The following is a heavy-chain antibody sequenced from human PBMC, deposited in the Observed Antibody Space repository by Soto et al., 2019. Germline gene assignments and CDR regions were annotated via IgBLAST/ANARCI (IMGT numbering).Heavy chain of an antibody. J-gene: IGHJ2*01. CDR2: IGTAGDT. Sequence: EVQLVESGGGLVQPGGSLRLSCAASGFTFSSYDMHWVRQATGKGLEWVSAIGTAGDTYYPGSVKGRFTISRENAKNSLYLQMNSLRAGDTAVYYCAREYRYYDYVWGSYREAWYFDLWGRGTLVTVSS. CDR3: AREYRYYDYVWGSYREAWYFDL. D-gene: IGHD3-16*02. CDR1: GFTFSSYD. V-gene: IGHV3-13*01.